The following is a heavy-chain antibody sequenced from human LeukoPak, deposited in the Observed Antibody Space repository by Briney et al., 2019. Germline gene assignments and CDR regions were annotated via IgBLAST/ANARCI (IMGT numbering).Heavy chain of an antibody. D-gene: IGHD5-24*01. V-gene: IGHV4-34*01. CDR2: INHSGST. CDR3: ARDRSRDGYNFGDFDY. CDR1: GGSFSGYY. Sequence: SETLSLTCAVYGGSFSGYYWSWIRQPPGKGLEWIGEINHSGSTNYNPSLKSRVTISVDTSKNQFSLKLSSVTAADTAVYYCARDRSRDGYNFGDFDYWGQGTLVTVSS. J-gene: IGHJ4*02.